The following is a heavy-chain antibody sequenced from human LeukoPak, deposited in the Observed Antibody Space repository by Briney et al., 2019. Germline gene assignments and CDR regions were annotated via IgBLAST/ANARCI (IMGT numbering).Heavy chain of an antibody. CDR2: INTDGSST. CDR3: ARGYSSGYRIDY. V-gene: IGHV3-74*01. D-gene: IGHD5-18*01. J-gene: IGHJ4*02. CDR1: GFTFNNYW. Sequence: GGSLRLSCAPSGFTFNNYWMHWVRQAPGKGLVWVSRINTDGSSTTYADSVKGRFTISRDNAKNTLYLQMSSLRAEDTAVYYCARGYSSGYRIDYWGQGTLVTVSS.